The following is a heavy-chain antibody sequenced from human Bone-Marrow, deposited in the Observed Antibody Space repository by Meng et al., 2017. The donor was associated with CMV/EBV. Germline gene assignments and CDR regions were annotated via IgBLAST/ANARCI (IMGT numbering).Heavy chain of an antibody. CDR1: GGTLDSNA. D-gene: IGHD1-26*01. J-gene: IGHJ6*02. CDR3: ATDRGKVGLRIYSYYGMDV. CDR2: IIPILGTA. V-gene: IGHV1-69*05. Sequence: SVKVSCKASGGTLDSNAISWVRQAPGQGLEWMGGIIPILGTANYAQRFQGRVTITTDESTSTVYMELSSLRSEDTAVYYCATDRGKVGLRIYSYYGMDVWDQATTVTVSS.